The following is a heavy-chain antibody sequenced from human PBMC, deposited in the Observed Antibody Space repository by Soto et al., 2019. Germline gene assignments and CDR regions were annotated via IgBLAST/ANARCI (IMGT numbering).Heavy chain of an antibody. CDR1: GYTFTSYY. CDR3: GWGVAIPGGIDY. Sequence: ASVKVSCKVSGYTFTSYYTHWLRQAPGQGLEWMGIMDPSGGSTSYAQKFQDRVTMTRDTSTSTVYMELSSLRSEDTAVYYCGWGVAIPGGIDYWGQGTLVTVSS. J-gene: IGHJ4*02. CDR2: MDPSGGST. V-gene: IGHV1-46*01. D-gene: IGHD3-16*01.